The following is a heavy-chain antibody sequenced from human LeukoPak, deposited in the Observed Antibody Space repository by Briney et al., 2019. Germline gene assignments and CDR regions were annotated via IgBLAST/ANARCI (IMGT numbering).Heavy chain of an antibody. CDR3: ARVGHTNYYDSSDYHPVNY. V-gene: IGHV4-34*01. J-gene: IGHJ4*02. D-gene: IGHD3-22*01. Sequence: PSETLSLTCAVYGGSFSGYYWSWIRQPPGKGLEWIGEINHSGSTNYNPSLKSRVTISVDTSKNQFSLKLSSVTAADTAVYYCARVGHTNYYDSSDYHPVNYWGQGTLVTVSS. CDR1: GGSFSGYY. CDR2: INHSGST.